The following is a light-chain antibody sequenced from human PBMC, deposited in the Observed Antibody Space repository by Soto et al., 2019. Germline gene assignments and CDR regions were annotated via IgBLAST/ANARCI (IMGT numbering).Light chain of an antibody. Sequence: QSVLTQPASVSGSPGQSITISCTGTSSDVGGHDYVSWYQQHPGKAPIALIYEASNLQSGVPSRFSGSGSGTDFTLTISGLQPDDSATYYCHQTYSPPDTFGQGTK. V-gene: IGLV2-14*01. CDR3: HQTYSPPDT. J-gene: IGLJ3*02. CDR1: SSDVGGHDY. CDR2: EAS.